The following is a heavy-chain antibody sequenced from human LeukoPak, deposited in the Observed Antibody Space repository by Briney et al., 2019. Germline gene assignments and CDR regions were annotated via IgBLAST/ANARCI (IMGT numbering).Heavy chain of an antibody. V-gene: IGHV3-30*04. J-gene: IGHJ3*02. D-gene: IGHD1-1*01. CDR3: ARLRDNWNVCVFDI. CDR1: GFTFSSYA. CDR2: ISYDGSNK. Sequence: GGSLRLSCAASGFTFSSYAMHWVRQAPGKGLEWVAVISYDGSNKYYADSVKGRFTISRDNSKNTPYLQMNSLGAEDTAVYYCARLRDNWNVCVFDIWGQGTMVTISS.